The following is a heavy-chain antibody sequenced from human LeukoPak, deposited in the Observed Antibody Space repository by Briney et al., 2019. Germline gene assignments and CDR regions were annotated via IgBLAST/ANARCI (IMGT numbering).Heavy chain of an antibody. CDR2: IDYRGST. D-gene: IGHD5-12*01. J-gene: IGHJ3*02. CDR1: NDSISNYY. Sequence: SETLFLTCTVSNDSISNYYWSWIRQPPGKGLEWIAYIDYRGSTTNNPSLRSRITISVDTSRNQFSLKLRSVTAADTAVYYCARSRSGYGYEHGAFEIWGQGTMVTVSS. V-gene: IGHV4-59*01. CDR3: ARSRSGYGYEHGAFEI.